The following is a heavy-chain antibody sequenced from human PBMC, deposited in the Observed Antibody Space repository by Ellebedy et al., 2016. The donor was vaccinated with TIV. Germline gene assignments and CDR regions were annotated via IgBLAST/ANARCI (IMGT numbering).Heavy chain of an antibody. CDR3: ARGGVGRYCTDGVCLQALDY. J-gene: IGHJ4*02. CDR2: INAGNGHT. Sequence: ASVKVSCKASGYTFSSYAVHWVRQAPGQRLEWMGWINAGNGHTKYSQNFQGRVTITWDTSASTAYMELSRLRSEDTAVYYCARGGVGRYCTDGVCLQALDYWGQGTLVTVSS. V-gene: IGHV1-3*01. CDR1: GYTFSSYA. D-gene: IGHD2-8*01.